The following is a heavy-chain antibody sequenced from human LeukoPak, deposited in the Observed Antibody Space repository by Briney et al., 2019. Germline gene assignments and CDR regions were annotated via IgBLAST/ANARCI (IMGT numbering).Heavy chain of an antibody. V-gene: IGHV3-30*02. CDR1: GFTFSSYG. J-gene: IGHJ6*03. CDR2: IRYDGSNK. CDR3: TREKEGYNFGLDYYYYMHV. D-gene: IGHD5-18*01. Sequence: GGSLRLSCAASGFTFSSYGMPWVRQAPGKGLEWVAFIRYDGSNKYHADSVKGRFTISRDNSKNTLYLQMNSLQTEDTAVYYCTREKEGYNFGLDYYYYMHVWGKGTTVTVSS.